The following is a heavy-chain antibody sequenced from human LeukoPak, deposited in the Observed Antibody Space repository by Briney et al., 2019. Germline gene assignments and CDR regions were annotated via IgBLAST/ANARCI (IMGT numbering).Heavy chain of an antibody. CDR2: MYSRGDT. CDR3: ARDAPQVPAAGVLAS. Sequence: GGSLRLSCAASGFTVSDNYMSWVRQAPGKGLEWVSVMYSRGDTYYAKPVKGRFTFSRDISKNRLDLQMNGLRVEDTAMYYCARDAPQVPAAGVLASWGQGTLVIVSS. CDR1: GFTVSDNY. V-gene: IGHV3-53*01. J-gene: IGHJ5*02. D-gene: IGHD6-13*01.